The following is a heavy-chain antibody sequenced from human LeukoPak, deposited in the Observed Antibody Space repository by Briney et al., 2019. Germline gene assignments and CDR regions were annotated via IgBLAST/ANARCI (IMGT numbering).Heavy chain of an antibody. J-gene: IGHJ5*02. Sequence: PGGSLRPTCAASGFTFSNYGMHWVRQAPRKGLEWVAVISYDGSNKDYVDSVKGRFTISRDNSKNTLYLQMNSLRAEDTAVYYCAKGLVERLILFSENWFDPWGQGTLVTVSS. V-gene: IGHV3-30*18. CDR3: AKGLVERLILFSENWFDP. CDR2: ISYDGSNK. CDR1: GFTFSNYG. D-gene: IGHD3-16*01.